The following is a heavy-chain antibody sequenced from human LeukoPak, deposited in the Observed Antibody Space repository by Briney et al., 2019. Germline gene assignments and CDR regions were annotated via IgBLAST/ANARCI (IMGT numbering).Heavy chain of an antibody. CDR2: ISYDGNNK. D-gene: IGHD2-2*01. Sequence: GGSLRLSCAASGFTFSSYAMHWVRQAPGKGLEWVAVISYDGNNKYYADSVKGRFTISRDTSKKTLSLQMNSLRAEDTAVYYCAKDGGYCSSTGCFYYMDVWGKGTTVTVSS. V-gene: IGHV3-30-3*01. CDR1: GFTFSSYA. J-gene: IGHJ6*03. CDR3: AKDGGYCSSTGCFYYMDV.